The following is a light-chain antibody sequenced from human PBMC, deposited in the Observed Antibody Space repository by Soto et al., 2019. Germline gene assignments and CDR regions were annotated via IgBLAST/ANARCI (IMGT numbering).Light chain of an antibody. Sequence: QSALTQPPSASGSPGQSVTISCTGTSSDIGAYNYVSWYQQYPGKVPKLMIYDVSKRPSGVPDRFSGSKSGNTASLTVSGLRAEDEAHYHCCSYAGSRTFVFGGGTKLTVL. J-gene: IGLJ3*02. V-gene: IGLV2-8*01. CDR1: SSDIGAYNY. CDR2: DVS. CDR3: CSYAGSRTFV.